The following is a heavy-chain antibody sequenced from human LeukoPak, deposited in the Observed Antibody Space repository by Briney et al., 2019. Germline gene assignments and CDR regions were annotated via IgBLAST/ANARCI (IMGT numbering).Heavy chain of an antibody. CDR2: MYYSGST. V-gene: IGHV4-31*03. CDR3: ARSKSIAAAGRAGFDP. Sequence: SETLSLTCTVSGGSISSGGYYCRWIRHHPGKCLEWVGYMYYSGSTYYNPSLKSRVTISVDTSKNQFSLKLSSVTAADTAVYYCARSKSIAAAGRAGFDPWGQGTLVTVSS. J-gene: IGHJ5*02. D-gene: IGHD6-13*01. CDR1: GGSISSGGYY.